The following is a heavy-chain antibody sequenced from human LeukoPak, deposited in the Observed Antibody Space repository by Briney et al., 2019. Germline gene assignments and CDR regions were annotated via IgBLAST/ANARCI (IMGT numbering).Heavy chain of an antibody. Sequence: GGSLRLSCAASGFTFSSYDMSWVRQAPGKGLEWVSAISGSGGSTYYADSVKGRFTISRDNSKNTLYLQMNSLRAEDTAVYYCAKGVAAADIYYMDVWGKGTTVTASS. V-gene: IGHV3-23*01. CDR1: GFTFSSYD. D-gene: IGHD6-13*01. CDR2: ISGSGGST. J-gene: IGHJ6*03. CDR3: AKGVAAADIYYMDV.